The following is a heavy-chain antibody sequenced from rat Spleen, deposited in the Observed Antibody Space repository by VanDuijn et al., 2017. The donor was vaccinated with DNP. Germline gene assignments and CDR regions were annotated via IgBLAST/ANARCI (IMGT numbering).Heavy chain of an antibody. Sequence: QVQLKESGPVLVQASETLSLTCTVSGFSLTNYGVIWVRQSPGKGLEWMGIIWGHGNTDYNSALKSRLSINRDTSKSQVFLKMNSLQTDDTAIYYCTRESWGYVMDAWGQGASVTVSS. V-gene: IGHV2S75*01. CDR2: IWGHGNT. D-gene: IGHD5-1*01. CDR3: TRESWGYVMDA. CDR1: GFSLTNYG. J-gene: IGHJ4*01.